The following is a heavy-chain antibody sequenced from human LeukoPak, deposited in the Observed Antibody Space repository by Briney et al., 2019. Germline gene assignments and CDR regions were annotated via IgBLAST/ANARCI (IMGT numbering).Heavy chain of an antibody. J-gene: IGHJ3*02. CDR2: ISRSSGTI. CDR1: GFTFSSYS. Sequence: GGSLRLSCAASGFTFSSYSMNWFRQAPGKGLEWISYISRSSGTIYYADSVKGRFTISRDNAKNSLYLQMNSLRDEDTAVYYCARDDAWAFDIWGQGTMVTVSS. V-gene: IGHV3-48*02. CDR3: ARDDAWAFDI.